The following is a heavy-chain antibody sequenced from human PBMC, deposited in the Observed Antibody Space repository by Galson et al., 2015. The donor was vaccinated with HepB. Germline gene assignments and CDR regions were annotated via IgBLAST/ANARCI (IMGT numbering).Heavy chain of an antibody. Sequence: SLRLSCAASGFTFSTYWMSWVRQAPGKGLEWVSAISGSIGNTYYADSVKGRFTISRDNSKNTLYLQMDSLRAEDTAVYYCAKSPRGGVPHLTWFDSWGQGTLATVSS. J-gene: IGHJ5*01. CDR2: ISGSIGNT. CDR3: AKSPRGGVPHLTWFDS. V-gene: IGHV3-23*01. D-gene: IGHD3-10*01. CDR1: GFTFSTYW.